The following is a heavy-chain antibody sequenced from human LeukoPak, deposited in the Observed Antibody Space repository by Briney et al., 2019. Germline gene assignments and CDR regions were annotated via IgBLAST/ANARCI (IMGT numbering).Heavy chain of an antibody. CDR2: IRSKVYGGTT. CDR1: GFTFRDYA. J-gene: IGHJ3*02. D-gene: IGHD3-22*01. Sequence: GGSLRLSWTRFGFTFRDYAVSWLRQAPGKGLECIGFIRSKVYGGTTEYAASVKGRFTISRDDSKSIAYLQMNSLKTEDTAVYYCTRDPYYFDSSGYYHHAFDIWGQGTMVAVSS. V-gene: IGHV3-49*03. CDR3: TRDPYYFDSSGYYHHAFDI.